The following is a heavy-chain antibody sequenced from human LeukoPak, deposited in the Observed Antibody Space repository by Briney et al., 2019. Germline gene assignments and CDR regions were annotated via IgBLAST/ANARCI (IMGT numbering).Heavy chain of an antibody. Sequence: GGSLRLSCAASGFTFDGYAMHWVRQAPGKGLEWVSGISWNSGSIGYADSVKGRFTISRDNAKNSLYLQMNSLRPEDTALYYCAREKATFDYWGQGTLVTVSS. D-gene: IGHD5-12*01. CDR2: ISWNSGSI. J-gene: IGHJ4*02. CDR3: AREKATFDY. V-gene: IGHV3-9*01. CDR1: GFTFDGYA.